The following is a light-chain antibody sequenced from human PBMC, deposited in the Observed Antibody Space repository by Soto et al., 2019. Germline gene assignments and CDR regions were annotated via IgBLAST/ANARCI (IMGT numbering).Light chain of an antibody. CDR3: AAWDDSLNGYV. J-gene: IGLJ1*01. CDR2: SNN. V-gene: IGLV1-44*01. Sequence: QSVLTQPPSASGTPGQRVTISCSGSSSNIGSNTVNWYQQLPGTAPKLLIYSNNQRPSGGPDRFSGSKSGTPASLAISGLQSEDEADYYCAAWDDSLNGYVFGTGTKVTVL. CDR1: SSNIGSNT.